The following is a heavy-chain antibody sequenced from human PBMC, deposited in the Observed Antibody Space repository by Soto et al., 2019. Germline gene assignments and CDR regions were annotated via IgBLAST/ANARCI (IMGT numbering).Heavy chain of an antibody. V-gene: IGHV1-69*01. Sequence: QVQLVQSGAEVKKPGSSVKVSCKASGGTFSSYAISWVRQAPGQGLEWMGGIIPIFGTANYAQKFQGRVTITADESTSTAYGGRRGLRSEDTAVYYCGRALRVADYYYYCGMDVGGQGTTVPVPS. CDR1: GGTFSSYA. D-gene: IGHD6-19*01. CDR3: GRALRVADYYYYCGMDV. CDR2: IIPIFGTA. J-gene: IGHJ6*02.